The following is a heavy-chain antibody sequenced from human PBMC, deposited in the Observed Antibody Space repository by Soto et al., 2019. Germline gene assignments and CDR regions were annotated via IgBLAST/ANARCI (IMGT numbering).Heavy chain of an antibody. Sequence: KLSSKAPRFSKANTSRQSPHQSHRQRLEWIGWIVVGSGNTNYAQKFQERLTITRDMSTSTAYMELSSLRSEDTAIYYCAARTGYYTSYYYMDVWGKGTTVTVSS. CDR1: RFSKANTS. D-gene: IGHD3-9*01. CDR3: AARTGYYTSYYYMDV. CDR2: IVVGSGNT. V-gene: IGHV1-58*01. J-gene: IGHJ6*03.